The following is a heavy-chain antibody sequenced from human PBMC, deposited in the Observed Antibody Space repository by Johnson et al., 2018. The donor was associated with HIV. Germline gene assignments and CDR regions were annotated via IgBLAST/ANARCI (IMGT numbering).Heavy chain of an antibody. D-gene: IGHD6-13*01. Sequence: VQLVESGGGLVQPGGSLRISCAASGFTFDDYGMSWVSQAPGKGLEWVSGINWNGGSTAYADSVRGRFTISRDNAKNSLYLQMNSLRAEDTALYYCAKDMFYIAAARSGAFDIWGQGTMVTVSS. CDR3: AKDMFYIAAARSGAFDI. CDR1: GFTFDDYG. CDR2: INWNGGST. J-gene: IGHJ3*02. V-gene: IGHV3-20*04.